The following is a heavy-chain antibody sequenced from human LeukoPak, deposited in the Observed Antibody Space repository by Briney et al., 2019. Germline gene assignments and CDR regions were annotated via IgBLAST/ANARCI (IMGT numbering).Heavy chain of an antibody. CDR3: ARDFGPNYYDSSGYYWGDQAIDY. CDR2: ISSSSSTI. J-gene: IGHJ4*02. Sequence: GGSLRLSCAASGFTFSSYSMNWVRQAPGKGLEWVSYISSSSSTIYYADSVKGRFTISRDNAKNSLYLQMNSLRAEDTAVYYCARDFGPNYYDSSGYYWGDQAIDYWGQGTLVTVSS. CDR1: GFTFSSYS. V-gene: IGHV3-48*01. D-gene: IGHD3-22*01.